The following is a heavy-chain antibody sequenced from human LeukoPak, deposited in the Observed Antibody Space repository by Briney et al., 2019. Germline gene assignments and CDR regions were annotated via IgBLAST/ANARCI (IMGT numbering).Heavy chain of an antibody. V-gene: IGHV3-30*01. CDR1: GFTFSSYA. D-gene: IGHD2-15*01. CDR3: ARGGRVVLYYFDY. Sequence: GRSLRLSCAASGFTFSSYAMHWVRQAPGKGLEWVAVISYDGSNKYYADSVKGRFTISRDNSKNTLYLQMNSLRAEDTAVHYCARGGRVVLYYFDYWGQGTLVTVSS. J-gene: IGHJ4*02. CDR2: ISYDGSNK.